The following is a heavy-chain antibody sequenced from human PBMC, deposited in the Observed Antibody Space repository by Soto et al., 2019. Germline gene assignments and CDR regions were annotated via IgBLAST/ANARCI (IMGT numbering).Heavy chain of an antibody. J-gene: IGHJ5*02. CDR1: GGSISSDDYY. CDR2: IYHSGST. V-gene: IGHV4-30-4*01. CDR3: ARVIQSRNWFDP. Sequence: SETLSLTCTVSGGSISSDDYYWSWIRQPPGKGLEWIGYIYHSGSTYYNPSLKSRVTISVDRSKNQFSLKLSSVTAADTAVHYCARVIQSRNWFDPWGQGTLVTVSS.